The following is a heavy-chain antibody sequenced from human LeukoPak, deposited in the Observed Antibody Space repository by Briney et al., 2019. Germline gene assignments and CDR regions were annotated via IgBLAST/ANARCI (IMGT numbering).Heavy chain of an antibody. Sequence: PGGSLRLSCAASGFTFDDFAMHWVRQPQGNGMEWDSLIIGDGGNTSNADSVTGPFNSSRDNSKNSLYLQMNSLRTEDTALYYCAKDIMSLGGGYDILTGYTPDYWGQGTLVTVSS. CDR2: IIGDGGNT. CDR1: GFTFDDFA. CDR3: AKDIMSLGGGYDILTGYTPDY. J-gene: IGHJ4*02. D-gene: IGHD3-9*01. V-gene: IGHV3-43*02.